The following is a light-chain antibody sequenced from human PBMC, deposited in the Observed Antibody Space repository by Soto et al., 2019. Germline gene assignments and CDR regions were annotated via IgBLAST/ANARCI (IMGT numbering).Light chain of an antibody. V-gene: IGLV2-8*01. CDR1: SSDVGGYNY. J-gene: IGLJ3*02. CDR3: SSYAGSNNLV. CDR2: EVS. Sequence: QSALTQPPSASGSPRQSVTISCTGTSSDVGGYNYVSWYQQHPGKAPKLMIYEVSKRPSGVPDRFSGSTSGNTASLTVSGLQAEDEADYYCSSYAGSNNLVFGGGTQLTVL.